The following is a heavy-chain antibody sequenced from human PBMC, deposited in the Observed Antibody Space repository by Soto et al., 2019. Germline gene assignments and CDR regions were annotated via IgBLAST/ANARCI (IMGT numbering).Heavy chain of an antibody. Sequence: SETLSLTCTVSGGSISSSSYYWGWIRQPPGKGLEWIGSIYYSGSTYYNPSLKSRVTISVDTSKNQFSLKLSSVTAADTAVYYCARTGFWSGYLGYYFDYWGQGTLVTVSS. CDR2: IYYSGST. CDR1: GGSISSSSYY. CDR3: ARTGFWSGYLGYYFDY. D-gene: IGHD3-3*01. V-gene: IGHV4-39*01. J-gene: IGHJ4*02.